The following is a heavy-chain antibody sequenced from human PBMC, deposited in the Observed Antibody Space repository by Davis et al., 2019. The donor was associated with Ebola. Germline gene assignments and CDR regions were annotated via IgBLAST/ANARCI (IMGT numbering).Heavy chain of an antibody. D-gene: IGHD3-3*01. Sequence: TFLCCPVRRGSYHWDWLRHPPGKGLEWIGYIYYSGSTNYNPTLKSRITMSVDTSKNQFSLSLTSVTAADTAAYYCARVRQWSYFDYWGQGTLVTVSS. V-gene: IGHV4-61*01. CDR1: CCPVRRGSYH. CDR3: ARVRQWSYFDY. J-gene: IGHJ4*02. CDR2: IYYSGST.